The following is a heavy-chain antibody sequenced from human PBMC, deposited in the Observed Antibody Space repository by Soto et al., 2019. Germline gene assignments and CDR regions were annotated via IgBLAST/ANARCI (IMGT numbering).Heavy chain of an antibody. CDR2: ISGSGSST. Sequence: EVQLLESGGGLVQPGGSLRLSCVGSRFKLSSYAMSWVRQAPGKGLEWVSGISGSGSSTFYADSVKGRFTISRDNSKNTMYLQMDSLRVEDTAKYYCVKEWTPRRAFDYWGQGTLVTVSS. D-gene: IGHD5-12*01. CDR3: VKEWTPRRAFDY. J-gene: IGHJ4*02. CDR1: RFKLSSYA. V-gene: IGHV3-23*01.